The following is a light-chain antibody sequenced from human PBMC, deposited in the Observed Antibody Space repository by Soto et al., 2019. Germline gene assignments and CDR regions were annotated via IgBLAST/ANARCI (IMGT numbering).Light chain of an antibody. J-gene: IGLJ1*01. V-gene: IGLV2-11*01. Sequence: QSALTQPRSVSGSPGQSVTISCTGTSSDVGGYNYASWYRQHPGKAPKLMIYDVTKRPSGVPDRFSGSKSGNTASLTISGLQAEDEADYYCCSHAGSSVVFGAGTKVTVL. CDR2: DVT. CDR3: CSHAGSSVV. CDR1: SSDVGGYNY.